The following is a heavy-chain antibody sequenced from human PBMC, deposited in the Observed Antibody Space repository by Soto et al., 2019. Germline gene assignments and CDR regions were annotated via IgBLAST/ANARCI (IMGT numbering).Heavy chain of an antibody. D-gene: IGHD3-10*01. CDR3: ARGGDSGSGDY. CDR1: GFTFSSYW. CDR2: INTDGSTT. Sequence: EVQLVESGGGLVQPGGSLRLSCAASGFTFSSYWMYWVRQVPGKGLVWVSRINTDGSTTTYAASVEGRFTISRDNAKKPLFLQRNSMRAEDTAVYYCARGGDSGSGDYWGQGILVIVSS. J-gene: IGHJ4*02. V-gene: IGHV3-74*03.